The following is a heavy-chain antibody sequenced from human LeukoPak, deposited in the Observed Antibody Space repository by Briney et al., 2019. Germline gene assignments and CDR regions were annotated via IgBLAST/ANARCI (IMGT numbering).Heavy chain of an antibody. V-gene: IGHV3-21*01. Sequence: PGESLRLSCAASGFTFSSYSMNWVRQAPGKGLEWVSSISSSSLYIYYADSVKGRFTISRDNAKNSLYLQMNSLRAEDTAVYYCARGRAQSIAVAGRKKSRHYYYMDVWGKGTTVTISS. CDR2: ISSSSLYI. D-gene: IGHD6-19*01. CDR3: ARGRAQSIAVAGRKKSRHYYYMDV. J-gene: IGHJ6*03. CDR1: GFTFSSYS.